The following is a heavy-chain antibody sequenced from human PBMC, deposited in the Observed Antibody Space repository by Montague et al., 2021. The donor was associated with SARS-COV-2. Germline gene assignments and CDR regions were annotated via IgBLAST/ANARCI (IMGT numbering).Heavy chain of an antibody. CDR3: ARLRDGVVPSPILGVGPYYSYYYMDV. Sequence: SATLSLPFSVLGPSFSGYYWNWIRQPPGKGLEWIGEINHGGSTKYSPSLKSRLTISAGTSKNQFSLKLTSVAAADTAVYYCARLRDGVVPSPILGVGPYYSYYYMDVWGRGTTVTVSS. V-gene: IGHV4-34*01. CDR1: GPSFSGYY. D-gene: IGHD3-10*01. J-gene: IGHJ6*03. CDR2: INHGGST.